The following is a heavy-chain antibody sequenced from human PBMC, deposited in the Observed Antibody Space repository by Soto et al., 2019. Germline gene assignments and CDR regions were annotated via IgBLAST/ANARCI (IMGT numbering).Heavy chain of an antibody. CDR3: AREKTSWQWPRRGMDV. CDR2: IYYSGST. Sequence: SETLSLTCTVSGGSISSYYWSWIRQPPGKGLEWIGFIYYSGSTNYNPPLKSRVTISVDTSKNQFSLKLSSVTAADTAVYYCAREKTSWQWPRRGMDVWGQGTTVTVSS. J-gene: IGHJ6*02. D-gene: IGHD6-19*01. V-gene: IGHV4-59*01. CDR1: GGSISSYY.